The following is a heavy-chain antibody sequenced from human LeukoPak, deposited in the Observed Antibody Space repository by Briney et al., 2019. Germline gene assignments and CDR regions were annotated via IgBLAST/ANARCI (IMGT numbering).Heavy chain of an antibody. CDR1: GGSISSSSYY. CDR3: ARGDYGEAFDY. V-gene: IGHV4-39*01. CDR2: IYYSGST. Sequence: SETLSLTCTVSGGSISSSSYYWGWIRQPPGKGLEWIGSIYYSGSTCYNPSLKSRVTISVDTSKNQFSLKLSSVTAADTAVYYCARGDYGEAFDYWGQGTLVTVSS. J-gene: IGHJ4*02. D-gene: IGHD4-17*01.